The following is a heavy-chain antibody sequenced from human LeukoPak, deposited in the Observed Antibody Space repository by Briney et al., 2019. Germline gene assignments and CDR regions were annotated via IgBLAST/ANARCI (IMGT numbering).Heavy chain of an antibody. J-gene: IGHJ3*02. CDR3: AGYDSSGSGTHDAFDI. V-gene: IGHV5-51*01. CDR2: IYPGDSDT. Sequence: GESLKITCKGSGYSFTSYWIGWVRQMLGKGLEWMGIIYPGDSDTRYSPSFQGQVTISADKSISTAYLQWSSLKASDTAMYYCAGYDSSGSGTHDAFDIWGQGTMVTVSS. CDR1: GYSFTSYW. D-gene: IGHD3-22*01.